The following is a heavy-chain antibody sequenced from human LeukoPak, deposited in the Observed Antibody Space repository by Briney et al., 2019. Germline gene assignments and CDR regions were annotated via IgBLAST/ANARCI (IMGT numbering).Heavy chain of an antibody. J-gene: IGHJ2*01. D-gene: IGHD2-21*02. V-gene: IGHV4-39*07. Sequence: SETLSLTCTVSGGSVSSGSYYWSWIRQPPGKGLEWIGEINHSGSTNYNPSLKSRVTISVDTSKNQFSLKLSSVTAADTAVYYCARGLNIVVVTARRSKWYFDLWGRGTLVTVSS. CDR3: ARGLNIVVVTARRSKWYFDL. CDR1: GGSVSSGSYY. CDR2: INHSGST.